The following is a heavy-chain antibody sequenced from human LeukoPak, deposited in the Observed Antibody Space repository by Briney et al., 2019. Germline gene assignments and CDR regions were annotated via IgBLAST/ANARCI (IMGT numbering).Heavy chain of an antibody. CDR1: GFTFSSNS. CDR2: ISSSSRYI. CDR3: ARGIYDDYGGESSDY. J-gene: IGHJ4*02. V-gene: IGHV3-21*01. D-gene: IGHD4-17*01. Sequence: RGSLRLSCAASGFTFSSNSMNWVRPGQGQGLEGVLSISSSSRYIYYADSVKGRFTISRDNAKKSVYLKMNSLRAEDTAVYCCARGIYDDYGGESSDYWGQGTLVTVSS.